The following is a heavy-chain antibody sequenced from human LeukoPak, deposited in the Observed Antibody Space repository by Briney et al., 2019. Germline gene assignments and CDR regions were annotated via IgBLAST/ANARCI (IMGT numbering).Heavy chain of an antibody. V-gene: IGHV3-21*01. CDR1: GFTFSSYS. D-gene: IGHD6-25*01. J-gene: IGHJ4*02. Sequence: PGGSLRLSCAASGFTFSSYSMNWVRQAPGKELEWVSSISSSSSYIYYADSVKGRFTISRDNAKNSLYLQMNSLRAEDTAVYYCARESGHYFDYWGQGTLVTVSS. CDR3: ARESGHYFDY. CDR2: ISSSSSYI.